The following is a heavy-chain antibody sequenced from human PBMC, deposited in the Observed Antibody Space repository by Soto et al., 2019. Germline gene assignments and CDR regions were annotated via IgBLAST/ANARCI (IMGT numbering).Heavy chain of an antibody. CDR2: IYPGDSDT. CDR3: ARHEGPYGSGSYYNSYYYYYGMDV. Sequence: GESLKISCKGSGYSFTSYWIGWVRQMPGKGLEWMGIIYPGDSDTRYSSSFQGQVTISADKSISTAYLQWSSLKASDTAMYYCARHEGPYGSGSYYNSYYYYYGMDVWGQGTTVTVSS. J-gene: IGHJ6*02. D-gene: IGHD3-10*01. V-gene: IGHV5-51*01. CDR1: GYSFTSYW.